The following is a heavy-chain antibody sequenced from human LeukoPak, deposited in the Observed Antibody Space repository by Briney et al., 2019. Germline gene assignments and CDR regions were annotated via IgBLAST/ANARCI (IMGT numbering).Heavy chain of an antibody. CDR3: ARDHGYGDPFDY. CDR1: GFTFGSYA. V-gene: IGHV3-48*01. D-gene: IGHD4-17*01. J-gene: IGHJ4*02. Sequence: GSLRLSCAASGFTFGSYAMNWVRQAPGKGLEWVSYISTSSSTIYYADSVKGRFTISRDNAKNSLYLQMNSLRAEDTAVYYCARDHGYGDPFDYWGQGTLVTVSS. CDR2: ISTSSSTI.